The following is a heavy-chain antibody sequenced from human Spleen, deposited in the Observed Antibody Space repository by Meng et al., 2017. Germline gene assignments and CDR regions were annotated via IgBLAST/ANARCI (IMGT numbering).Heavy chain of an antibody. V-gene: IGHV1-69*13. Sequence: SVKVSCKASGGTFSSYAISWVRQAPGQGLEWMGGIIPIFGTANYAQKFQGRVTITADESTSTAYMGLSSLGSEDTAVYYCARDGYNSVRLGFDYWGQGTLVTVSS. J-gene: IGHJ4*02. CDR3: ARDGYNSVRLGFDY. D-gene: IGHD5-24*01. CDR1: GGTFSSYA. CDR2: IIPIFGTA.